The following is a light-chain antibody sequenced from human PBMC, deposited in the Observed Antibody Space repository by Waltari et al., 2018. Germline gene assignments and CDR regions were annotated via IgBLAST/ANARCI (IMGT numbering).Light chain of an antibody. J-gene: IGKJ4*01. CDR3: HLYGSART. V-gene: IGKV3-20*01. CDR1: QTVTNNY. Sequence: TALTQSPATLSLSPGESATLPCRASQTVTNNYLAWYQQQPGQAPRLLIYGVSSRATGIPDRFSGSGSGTDFTLTIGRLEPEDSAVYFCHLYGSARTFGGGTRVEIK. CDR2: GVS.